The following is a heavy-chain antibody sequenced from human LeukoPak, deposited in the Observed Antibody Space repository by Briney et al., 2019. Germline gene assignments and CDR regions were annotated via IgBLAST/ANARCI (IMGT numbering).Heavy chain of an antibody. V-gene: IGHV4-4*07. J-gene: IGHJ4*02. CDR2: IFASGST. CDR1: GGFISSYY. D-gene: IGHD6-13*01. Sequence: SETLSLTCTVSGGFISSYYWTWIRQPAGKGLEWIGRIFASGSTNYNPSLKSRVTVSVDTSKNQFSLKLTSVTAADTAVYYCARGEQQLAILDCWGQGTLVSVSS. CDR3: ARGEQQLAILDC.